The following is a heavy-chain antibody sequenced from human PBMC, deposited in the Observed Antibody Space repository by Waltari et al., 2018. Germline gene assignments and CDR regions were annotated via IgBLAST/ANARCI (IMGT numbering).Heavy chain of an antibody. CDR1: GYTFTGYY. J-gene: IGHJ6*03. V-gene: IGHV1-2*06. CDR2: INPNSGGT. Sequence: QVQLVQSGAAVKKPGASVKVSCKASGYTFTGYYMHWVRQAPGQGLEWMGRINPNSGGTNYAQKFQGRVTMTRDTSISTAYMELSRLRSDDTAVYYCARLTGTTDYYYYMDVWGKGTTVTVSS. D-gene: IGHD1-7*01. CDR3: ARLTGTTDYYYYMDV.